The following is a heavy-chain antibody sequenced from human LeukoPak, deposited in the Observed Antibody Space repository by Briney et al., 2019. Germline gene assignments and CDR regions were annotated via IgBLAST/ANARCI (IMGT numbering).Heavy chain of an antibody. CDR1: GFTVSSNS. D-gene: IGHD3-10*01. CDR2: IYSDNT. Sequence: GGSLRLSCTVSGFTVSSNSMSWVRQAPGKGLEWVSFIYSDNTHYADPVKGRFTISRDNSKNTLYLQMNSLRAEDTAVYYCARDSGSGRPEARDYYYYMDVWGKGTTVTISS. V-gene: IGHV3-66*01. J-gene: IGHJ6*03. CDR3: ARDSGSGRPEARDYYYYMDV.